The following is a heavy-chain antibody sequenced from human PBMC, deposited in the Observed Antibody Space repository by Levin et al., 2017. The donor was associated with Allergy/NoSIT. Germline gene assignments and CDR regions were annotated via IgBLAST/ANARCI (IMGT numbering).Heavy chain of an antibody. J-gene: IGHJ6*02. CDR3: ARIVYGSGTYNNVLKGLDV. CDR1: GFSLITYW. CDR2: IYPGDSDT. D-gene: IGHD3-10*01. Sequence: GGSLRLSCKGSGFSLITYWIAWVRQMPGRGLESMGIIYPGDSDTRYSPSFQGQVTISVDKSINTAYLQWSNLEASDTAIYYCARIVYGSGTYNNVLKGLDVWGQGTTVTVSS. V-gene: IGHV5-51*01.